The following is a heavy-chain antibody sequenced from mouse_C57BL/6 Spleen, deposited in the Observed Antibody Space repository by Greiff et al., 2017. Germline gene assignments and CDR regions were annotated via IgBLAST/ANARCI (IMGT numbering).Heavy chain of an antibody. D-gene: IGHD2-1*01. CDR2: ISSGGDYI. CDR1: GFTFSSYA. CDR3: TREDGKGNYYAMDY. V-gene: IGHV5-9-1*02. J-gene: IGHJ4*01. Sequence: EVMLVESGEGLVKPGGSLKLSCAASGFTFSSYAMSWVRQTPEKRLEWVAYISSGGDYIYYADTVKGRFTISRDNARNTLYLQMSSLKSEDTAMYYCTREDGKGNYYAMDYWGQGTSVTVSS.